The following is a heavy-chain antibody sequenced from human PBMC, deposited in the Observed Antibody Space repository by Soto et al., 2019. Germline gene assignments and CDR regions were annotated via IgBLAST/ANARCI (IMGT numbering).Heavy chain of an antibody. D-gene: IGHD5-12*01. V-gene: IGHV1-8*03. CDR1: GYSFSTND. CDR2: MNPTSDKT. Sequence: ASVKVSCKTSGYSFSTNDINWVRQASGQGLEWLGWMNPTSDKTAYAQKFQGRVTITWDTAISTAYLELSSLTSEDTAVHYCARGEYVAWNWGQGTTVTVS. CDR3: ARGEYVAWN. J-gene: IGHJ6*02.